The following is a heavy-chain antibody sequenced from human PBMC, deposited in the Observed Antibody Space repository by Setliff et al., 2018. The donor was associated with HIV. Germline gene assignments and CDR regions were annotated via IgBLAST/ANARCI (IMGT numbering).Heavy chain of an antibody. CDR1: GGSISSGSYF. CDR2: IYTSGST. V-gene: IGHV4-61*09. D-gene: IGHD5-18*01. Sequence: SETLSLTCTVSGGSISSGSYFWSWIRQPAGKGLEWIGHIYTSGSTNYNPSLKSRVTTSVDTSKNHFSLRLSSVTAADTAVYYCARGVQLWFRNWGQGTLVTVSS. CDR3: ARGVQLWFRN. J-gene: IGHJ4*02.